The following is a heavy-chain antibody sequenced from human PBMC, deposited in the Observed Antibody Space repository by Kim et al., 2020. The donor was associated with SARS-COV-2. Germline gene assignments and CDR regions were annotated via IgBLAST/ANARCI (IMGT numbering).Heavy chain of an antibody. V-gene: IGHV3-74*01. J-gene: IGHJ3*02. CDR3: ARYRAVAHDALDI. CDR2: INTDGSTT. Sequence: GGSLRLSCAASGFTLSRHWMHWVRQAPGKGLVWVSRINTDGSTTIYADAVKGRFTIYRDNAKNTVFLQMDSVRGEETAVYYCARYRAVAHDALDIWGQGTMVTVHS. D-gene: IGHD5-12*01. CDR1: GFTLSRHW.